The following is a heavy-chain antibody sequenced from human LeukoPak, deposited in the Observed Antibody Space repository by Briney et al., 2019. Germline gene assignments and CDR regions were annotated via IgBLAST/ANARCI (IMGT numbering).Heavy chain of an antibody. D-gene: IGHD5-18*01. V-gene: IGHV1-69*05. J-gene: IGHJ6*03. CDR1: GGTFSSYA. CDR3: ARGGDEYIYGYDYYYYMDV. Sequence: ASVKVSCKASGGTFSSYAISWVRQAPGQGLEWMGGIIPIFGTANYAQKFQGRVTITTDESTSTAYMELSSLRSEDTAVYYCARGGDEYIYGYDYYYYMDVWGKGTTVTVSS. CDR2: IIPIFGTA.